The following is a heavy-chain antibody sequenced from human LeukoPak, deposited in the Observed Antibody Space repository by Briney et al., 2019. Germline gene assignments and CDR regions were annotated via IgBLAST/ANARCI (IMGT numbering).Heavy chain of an antibody. D-gene: IGHD4-11*01. V-gene: IGHV1-2*02. J-gene: IGHJ6*03. CDR3: ARVVYSWYYMDV. Sequence: ASVKVSCKASGYTFTGYYMHWVRQAPGQGLEWMGWINPNSGGTNYAQKFQGRVTMTWDTSISTAYMELSRLRSDDTAVYYCARVVYSWYYMDVWGKGTTVTVSS. CDR1: GYTFTGYY. CDR2: INPNSGGT.